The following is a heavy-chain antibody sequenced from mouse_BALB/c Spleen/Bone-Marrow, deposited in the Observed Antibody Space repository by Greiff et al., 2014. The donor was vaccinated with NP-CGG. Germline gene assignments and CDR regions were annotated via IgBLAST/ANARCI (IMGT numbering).Heavy chain of an antibody. CDR3: SRGRRDALDY. CDR1: GYTFTSYY. CDR2: INPSNGGT. Sequence: VQLQQSGAGLVKPGASVKLSCKASGYTFTSYYMYWVKQKPGQGLEWFGEINPSNGGTNFNEKFKNKATLTVDKSSSTAYMQLSSLTSEDSAVYYCSRGRRDALDYWGQGTSVTVSS. J-gene: IGHJ4*01. V-gene: IGHV1S81*02.